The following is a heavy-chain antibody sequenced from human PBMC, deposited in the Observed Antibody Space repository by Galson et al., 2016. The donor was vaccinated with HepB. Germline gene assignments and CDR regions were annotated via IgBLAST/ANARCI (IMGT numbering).Heavy chain of an antibody. V-gene: IGHV5-51*01. CDR2: IYPADSDT. Sequence: QSGAEVKKPGESLKISCEVSGYNFTNYWIGWVRQMPGKGLEWMGVIYPADSDTRCSPSLQGQVTISADKSISTAYLQWRSLKASDTAMYYCVRHGGDGYISPYDSWGQGTLVTVSS. CDR3: VRHGGDGYISPYDS. J-gene: IGHJ4*02. CDR1: GYNFTNYW. D-gene: IGHD5-24*01.